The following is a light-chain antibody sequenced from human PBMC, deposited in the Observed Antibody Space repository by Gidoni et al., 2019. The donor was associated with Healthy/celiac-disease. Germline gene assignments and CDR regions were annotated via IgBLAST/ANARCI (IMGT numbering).Light chain of an antibody. J-gene: IGKJ2*01. CDR1: QSISSY. V-gene: IGKV1-39*01. Sequence: DIQMTQSPSSLSASVGDRVTITGRANQSISSYLNWYQQKPGKAPKLLIYAASSLQSGVPSRFSGSGSGTDFTLTISSLQPEDFATYYCQQSYSTPDTFGQGTKLEIK. CDR2: AAS. CDR3: QQSYSTPDT.